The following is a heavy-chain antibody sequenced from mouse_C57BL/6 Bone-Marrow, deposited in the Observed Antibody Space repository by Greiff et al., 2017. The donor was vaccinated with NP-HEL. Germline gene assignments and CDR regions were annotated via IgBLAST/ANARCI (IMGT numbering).Heavy chain of an antibody. CDR3: ARRRLLRVAMDY. Sequence: EVHLVESGGGLVKPGGSLKLSCAASGFPFSDYGMHWVRQAPEKGLEWVAYISSGSSTIYYADTVKGRFTISRDNAKNTLFLQMTSLRSEDTAMYYCARRRLLRVAMDYWGQGTSVTVSS. D-gene: IGHD1-1*01. J-gene: IGHJ4*01. V-gene: IGHV5-17*01. CDR1: GFPFSDYG. CDR2: ISSGSSTI.